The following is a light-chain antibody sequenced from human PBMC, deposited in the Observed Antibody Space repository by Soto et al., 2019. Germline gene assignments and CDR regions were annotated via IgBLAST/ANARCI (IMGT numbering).Light chain of an antibody. CDR2: DAS. Sequence: EIVLTQSPATLSLSPGERATLSCRASQSVSNYLAWYQQKPGQAPRLLIYDASNRATGIPARFSGSGSGTDFTLTISCLEPEDFAVYFCQQRSNWPRGLTFGGGTKVEIK. J-gene: IGKJ4*01. CDR3: QQRSNWPRGLT. V-gene: IGKV3-11*01. CDR1: QSVSNY.